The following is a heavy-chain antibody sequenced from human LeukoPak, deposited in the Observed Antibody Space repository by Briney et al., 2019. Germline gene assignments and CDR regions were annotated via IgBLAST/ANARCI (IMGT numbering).Heavy chain of an antibody. CDR3: ARDVGGSLDY. CDR1: GFSFSTFW. J-gene: IGHJ4*02. Sequence: PGGSLRLSCAASGFSFSTFWMAWVRQAPGKGLEWVANIKEDESAKHQADSVKGRFTIFRDNAQNSVCLQMSSLRGEDTAVYYCARDVGGSLDYWGQGTLVTVSS. V-gene: IGHV3-7*01. D-gene: IGHD1-26*01. CDR2: IKEDESAK.